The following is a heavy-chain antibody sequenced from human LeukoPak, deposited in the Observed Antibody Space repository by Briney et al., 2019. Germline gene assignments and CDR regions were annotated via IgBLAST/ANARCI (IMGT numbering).Heavy chain of an antibody. CDR2: ISGSGGST. CDR3: AKDERYCSSTSCKLSEFDY. V-gene: IGHV3-23*01. D-gene: IGHD2-2*01. J-gene: IGHJ4*02. Sequence: GGSLRLSCAASGFTFSSYAMSWVRQAPGKGLEWVSAISGSGGSTYYADSVKGRFTISRDNSKNTLYPQMNSLRAEDTAVYYCAKDERYCSSTSCKLSEFDYWGQGTLVTVSS. CDR1: GFTFSSYA.